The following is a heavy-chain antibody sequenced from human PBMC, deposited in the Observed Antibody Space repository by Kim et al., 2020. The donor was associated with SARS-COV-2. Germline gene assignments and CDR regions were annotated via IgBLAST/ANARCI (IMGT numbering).Heavy chain of an antibody. CDR3: ARHLRGGIAVAGGYYFDY. J-gene: IGHJ4*02. CDR2: IYYSGST. D-gene: IGHD6-19*01. V-gene: IGHV4-39*01. Sequence: SETLSLTCTVSAGSISSSSYYWGWIRQPPGKGLEWIGSIYYSGSTYYNPSLKSRVTISVDTSKNQFSLKLSSVTAADTAVYYCARHLRGGIAVAGGYYFDYWGQGTLVTVSS. CDR1: AGSISSSSYY.